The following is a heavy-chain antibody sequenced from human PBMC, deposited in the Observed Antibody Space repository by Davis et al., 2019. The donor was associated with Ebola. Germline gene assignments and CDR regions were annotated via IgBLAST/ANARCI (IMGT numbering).Heavy chain of an antibody. J-gene: IGHJ6*02. V-gene: IGHV3-74*01. Sequence: GESLKISCAASGFTFSIYWMHWVRQVPGKGLAWVSRINVDGSSTSYADSVRGRFTISRDNAKNTLYLQMNSLRVEDTAVYHCARVIHFPGIGTDVWGQGATVTVSS. D-gene: IGHD2/OR15-2a*01. CDR1: GFTFSIYW. CDR2: INVDGSST. CDR3: ARVIHFPGIGTDV.